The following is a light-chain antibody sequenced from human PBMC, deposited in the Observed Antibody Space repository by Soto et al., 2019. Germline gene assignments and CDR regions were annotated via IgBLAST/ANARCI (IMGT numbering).Light chain of an antibody. CDR3: QQRSNWPPRVT. J-gene: IGKJ3*01. Sequence: EIVLTQSPATLSLSPGEIATLSCSASQSVSSYLAWYQQKPGQTPRLLIYDASNRATGIPARFSGSGSGTDFTLTISRLEPEDFAVYYCQQRSNWPPRVTFGPGTKVDIK. CDR1: QSVSSY. V-gene: IGKV3-11*01. CDR2: DAS.